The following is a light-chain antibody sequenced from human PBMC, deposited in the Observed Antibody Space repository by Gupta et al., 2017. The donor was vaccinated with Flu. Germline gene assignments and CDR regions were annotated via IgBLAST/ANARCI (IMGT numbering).Light chain of an antibody. CDR1: SSDVGGYNY. V-gene: IGLV2-8*01. J-gene: IGLJ3*02. CDR3: SSYAGSNNGV. CDR2: EVS. Sequence: SVTISCTGTSSDVGGYNYVSWYQQHPGEVPKLLMYEVSKRPSGVPDRVSGSKSGNTDSLTVSGLQAEDEANYDCSSYAGSNNGVFGGGTTVTVL.